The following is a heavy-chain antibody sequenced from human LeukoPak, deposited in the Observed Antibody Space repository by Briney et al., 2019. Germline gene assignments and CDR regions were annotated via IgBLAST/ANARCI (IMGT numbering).Heavy chain of an antibody. D-gene: IGHD3-22*01. J-gene: IGHJ4*02. V-gene: IGHV4-4*02. CDR2: IYRSGST. Sequence: SETLSLTCAVSGGSMSSSNWWSWVRQPPGKGREWIGEIYRSGSTNYNPSLKSRVTISVDKSKNQVSLKLSSVTAADTAVYYCARDATYYYDSSGYYGDYWGQGTLVTVSS. CDR1: GGSMSSSNW. CDR3: ARDATYYYDSSGYYGDY.